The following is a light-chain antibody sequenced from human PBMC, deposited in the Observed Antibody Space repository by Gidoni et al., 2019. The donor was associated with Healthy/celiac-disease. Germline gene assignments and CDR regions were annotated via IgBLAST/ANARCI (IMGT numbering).Light chain of an antibody. V-gene: IGLV6-57*04. J-gene: IGLJ2*01. CDR2: EDN. CDR1: SGSIASNY. Sequence: NFMLTQPHSVSESPVKTVTISCTRSSGSIASNYVQCYQQRPGSAPTTVIYEDNQRPSGVPDRFSGSIDSSSNSASLTISGLKTEDEADYYCQSYDSSNREVFGGGTKLTVL. CDR3: QSYDSSNREV.